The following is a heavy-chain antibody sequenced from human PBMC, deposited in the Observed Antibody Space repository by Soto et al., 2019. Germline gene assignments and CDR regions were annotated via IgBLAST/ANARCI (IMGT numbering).Heavy chain of an antibody. CDR1: GFTFSSHV. J-gene: IGHJ4*02. CDR2: INSGSTSI. Sequence: EEHLVESGGGLVQPGGSLRLSRAASGFTFSSHVMYWVRQAPGKGLEWVSSINSGSTSIYYADSVKGRFTISRDNGKNSLYLQMSSLRADDTAVYYCLNGDYYVGQGTLVTVSS. D-gene: IGHD4-17*01. V-gene: IGHV3-48*01. CDR3: LNGDYY.